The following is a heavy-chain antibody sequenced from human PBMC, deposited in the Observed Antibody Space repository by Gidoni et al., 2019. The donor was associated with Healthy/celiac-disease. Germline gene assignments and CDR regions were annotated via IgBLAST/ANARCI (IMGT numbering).Heavy chain of an antibody. CDR2: ISYDGSNK. J-gene: IGHJ4*02. D-gene: IGHD3-22*01. V-gene: IGHV3-30*18. Sequence: QVQLVESGGGVVQPGRSLRLSCAASGFTFSSYGMHWVRQAPGKGLEWVAGISYDGSNKYYADSVKGRFTISRDNSKNTLYLQMNSLRAEDTAVYYCAKDRGYYDSSGYYPVDFDYWGQGTLVTVSS. CDR1: GFTFSSYG. CDR3: AKDRGYYDSSGYYPVDFDY.